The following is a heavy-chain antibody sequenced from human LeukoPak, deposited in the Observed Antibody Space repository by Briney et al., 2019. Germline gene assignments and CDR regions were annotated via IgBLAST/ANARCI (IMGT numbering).Heavy chain of an antibody. Sequence: SETLSLTCTVSGGSVSSGSYYWSWIRQPPGKGLEWIGNIYYSGATYYNPSLKSRVIISIDTSKNQFSLRLTSVTAVDTAVYYCARRASGSGNVGYWGQGTLVTVSS. CDR2: IYYSGAT. J-gene: IGHJ4*02. CDR3: ARRASGSGNVGY. D-gene: IGHD3-10*01. V-gene: IGHV4-39*01. CDR1: GGSVSSGSYY.